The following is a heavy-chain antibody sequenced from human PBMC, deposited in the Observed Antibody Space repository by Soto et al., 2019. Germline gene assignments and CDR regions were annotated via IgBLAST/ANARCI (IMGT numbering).Heavy chain of an antibody. CDR2: IWYDGSNK. CDR3: ARDLGYCSSTSCYPPPFDY. J-gene: IGHJ4*02. CDR1: GFTFSSYG. Sequence: GGSLRLSCAASGFTFSSYGMHWVRQAPGKGLEWVAVIWYDGSNKYYADSVKGRFTISRDNSKNTLYLQMNSLRAEDTAVYYCARDLGYCSSTSCYPPPFDYWGQGTLVTVSS. D-gene: IGHD2-2*01. V-gene: IGHV3-33*01.